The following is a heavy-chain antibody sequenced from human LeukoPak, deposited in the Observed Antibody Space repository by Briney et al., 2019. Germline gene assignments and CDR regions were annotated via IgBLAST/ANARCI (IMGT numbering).Heavy chain of an antibody. CDR1: GGSISSGGYS. CDR2: IYHSGST. V-gene: IGHV4-30-2*01. Sequence: SETLSLTCAVSGGSISSGGYSWSWIRQPPGKGLEWIGYIYHSGSTYYNPSLKSRVTISVDRSKNQFSLKLSSVTAADTAVYYCARITLDEAYFDYWGQGTLVTVSS. CDR3: ARITLDEAYFDY. D-gene: IGHD3-10*01. J-gene: IGHJ4*02.